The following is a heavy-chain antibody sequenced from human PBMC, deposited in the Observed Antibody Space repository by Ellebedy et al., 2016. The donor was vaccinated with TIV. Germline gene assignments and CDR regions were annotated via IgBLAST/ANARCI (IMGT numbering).Heavy chain of an antibody. CDR2: IIPIFGTA. Sequence: SVKVSXKASRGTFSSYAISWVRQAPGQGLEWMGGIIPIFGTANYAQKFQGRVTITADESTSTAYMELSSLRSEDTAVYYCARGVDTRYYGMDVWGQGTTVTVSS. D-gene: IGHD5-18*01. J-gene: IGHJ6*02. CDR1: RGTFSSYA. V-gene: IGHV1-69*13. CDR3: ARGVDTRYYGMDV.